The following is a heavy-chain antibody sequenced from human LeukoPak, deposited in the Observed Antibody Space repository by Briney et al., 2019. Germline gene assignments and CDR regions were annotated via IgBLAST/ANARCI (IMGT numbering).Heavy chain of an antibody. J-gene: IGHJ4*02. V-gene: IGHV3-7*01. CDR3: ARHLSGVTGYTYGRGIDY. CDR1: GFTFSKYW. Sequence: GGSLRLSCAASGFTFSKYWMTWVRQAPGKGLEWVANIKKDGSEKYYVDSVKGRFTISRDNAKTSLYLQMISLRAEDTAVYYCARHLSGVTGYTYGRGIDYWGQGTLVTVSS. D-gene: IGHD5-18*01. CDR2: IKKDGSEK.